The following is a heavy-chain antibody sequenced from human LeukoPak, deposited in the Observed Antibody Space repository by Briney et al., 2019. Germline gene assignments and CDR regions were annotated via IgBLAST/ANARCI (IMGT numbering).Heavy chain of an antibody. Sequence: GGSLRLSCAASGLTISNYWMHWVRQGPGKGLMWVSRINSEGSATSYADSVKGRFTISRDNAKNTLFLQMDSLRAEDTAVYYCVRDRYSSGRTDAFDIWGQGTMVTVSS. CDR2: INSEGSAT. D-gene: IGHD3-10*01. CDR3: VRDRYSSGRTDAFDI. J-gene: IGHJ3*02. CDR1: GLTISNYW. V-gene: IGHV3-74*01.